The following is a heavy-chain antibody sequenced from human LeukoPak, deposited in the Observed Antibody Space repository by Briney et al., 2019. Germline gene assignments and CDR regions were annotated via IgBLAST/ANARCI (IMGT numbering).Heavy chain of an antibody. Sequence: ASVKVSCKASGYTLTSYDINWVRQATGQGLEWMGWMDPNSGNTGYAQKFQGRVTMTRNTSISTAYMELSSLRSEDTAVYYCARGIDLRGDTDFDYWGQGTLVTVSS. CDR2: MDPNSGNT. CDR3: ARGIDLRGDTDFDY. D-gene: IGHD3-10*01. CDR1: GYTLTSYD. J-gene: IGHJ4*02. V-gene: IGHV1-8*01.